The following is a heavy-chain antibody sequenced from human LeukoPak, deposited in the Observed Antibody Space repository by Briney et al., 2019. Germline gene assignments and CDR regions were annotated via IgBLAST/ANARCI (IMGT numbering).Heavy chain of an antibody. CDR2: IYWDDDK. D-gene: IGHD5-18*01. CDR1: GFSLSTSGVG. CDR3: AHRGAAAYSYGPPFDY. J-gene: IGHJ4*02. Sequence: SGPTLVNPTQTLTLTCTFSGFSLSTSGVGVGCIRQPPGKALEWLALIYWDDDKRYSPSLKSRLTITKDTSKNQVVLTMTNMDPVDTATYYCAHRGAAAYSYGPPFDYWGQGTLVTVSS. V-gene: IGHV2-5*02.